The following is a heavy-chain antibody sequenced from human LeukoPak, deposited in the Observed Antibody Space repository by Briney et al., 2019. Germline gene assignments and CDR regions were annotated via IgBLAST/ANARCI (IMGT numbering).Heavy chain of an antibody. V-gene: IGHV1-58*02. J-gene: IGHJ4*02. Sequence: SVKVSCKASGFTFTSSAMQWVRQARGQRLEWIGWIVVGSGNTNYAQKFQERVTITRDMSTSTAYMELSSLRSEDTAVYYCARGYSSGWDYFDYWGQGTLVSVSS. D-gene: IGHD6-25*01. CDR1: GFTFTSSA. CDR2: IVVGSGNT. CDR3: ARGYSSGWDYFDY.